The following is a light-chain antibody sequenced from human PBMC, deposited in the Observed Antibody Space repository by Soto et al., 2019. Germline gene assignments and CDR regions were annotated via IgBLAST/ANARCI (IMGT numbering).Light chain of an antibody. CDR2: AAS. CDR1: QDINKY. CDR3: QQAKDSPLT. V-gene: IGKV1-12*01. Sequence: DIQMTQSPSTLSASEGDRVTITCRASQDINKYLAWYQQIPGKAPKLLIYAASTLQSGTPSRFSASGSGTDFTLTIGGLQPEDAATYYCQQAKDSPLTFGGRTKVDI. J-gene: IGKJ4*01.